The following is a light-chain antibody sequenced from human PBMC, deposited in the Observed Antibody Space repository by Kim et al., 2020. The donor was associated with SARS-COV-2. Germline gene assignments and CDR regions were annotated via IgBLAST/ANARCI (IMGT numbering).Light chain of an antibody. J-gene: IGLJ3*02. CDR2: YDS. CDR1: NLGRKS. V-gene: IGLV3-21*04. CDR3: QVWDSSSDHWV. Sequence: APGKTARITCGGNNLGRKSVHWYQHRPGQAPVLVISYDSDRPSGIPERFSGSNSGNTATLTISRVEAGDEADYSCQVWDSSSDHWVFGGGTQLTVL.